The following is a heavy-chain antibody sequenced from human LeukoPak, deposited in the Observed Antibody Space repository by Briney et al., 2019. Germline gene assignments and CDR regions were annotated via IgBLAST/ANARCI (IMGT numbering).Heavy chain of an antibody. D-gene: IGHD1-20*01. CDR1: GGSFSGYY. CDR3: ARWITGTLYFDY. V-gene: IGHV4-34*01. Sequence: PSETLSLTCAVYGGSFSGYYWSWIRQPPGKGLEWIGEINHSGSTNYNPSLKSRVTIPVDTSKNQFSLKLSSVTAADTAVYYCARWITGTLYFDYWGQGTLVTVSS. CDR2: INHSGST. J-gene: IGHJ4*02.